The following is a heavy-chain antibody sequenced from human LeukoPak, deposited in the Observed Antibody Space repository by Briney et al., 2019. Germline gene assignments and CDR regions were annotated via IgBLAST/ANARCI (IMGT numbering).Heavy chain of an antibody. CDR3: TRGGATSSWYWFF. J-gene: IGHJ4*02. D-gene: IGHD6-13*01. CDR1: GFTFSHHW. Sequence: AGGSLRLSCAASGFTFSHHWLTWVRQGPGKGPEWVANIYLDGSETNYLDSVKGRFTISRDNAKNSLYLQMNSLRAEDTAVYYCTRGGATSSWYWFFWGQGTLVTVSS. V-gene: IGHV3-7*01. CDR2: IYLDGSET.